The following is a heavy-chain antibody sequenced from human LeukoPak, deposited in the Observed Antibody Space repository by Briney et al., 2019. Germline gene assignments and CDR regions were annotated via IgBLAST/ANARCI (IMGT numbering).Heavy chain of an antibody. Sequence: ASVKVSCKASGYTFTSYDINWVRQATGQGLEWMGWMNPNSGNTGYAQKLQGRVTMTRDTSTSTVYMELSSLRSEDTAVYYCARERWENWGQGTLVTVSS. CDR1: GYTFTSYD. J-gene: IGHJ4*02. CDR2: MNPNSGNT. CDR3: ARERWEN. V-gene: IGHV1-8*01. D-gene: IGHD1-26*01.